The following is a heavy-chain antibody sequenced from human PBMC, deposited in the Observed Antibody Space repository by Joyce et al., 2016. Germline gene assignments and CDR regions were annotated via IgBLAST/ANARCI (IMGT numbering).Heavy chain of an antibody. V-gene: IGHV3-23*01. CDR3: AKDRPYSTYYYFYYMDV. Sequence: EVQLLESGGGLVQPGGSLTLSCAASGFTFNNYGLTWFRQAPGKGLEWVASISDSGGSTYYADSVRDRFTISRDNSKNTLCLQMTSLTAEDTAVYYCAKDRPYSTYYYFYYMDVWGKGTTVTVSS. D-gene: IGHD4-11*01. CDR1: GFTFNNYG. J-gene: IGHJ6*03. CDR2: ISDSGGST.